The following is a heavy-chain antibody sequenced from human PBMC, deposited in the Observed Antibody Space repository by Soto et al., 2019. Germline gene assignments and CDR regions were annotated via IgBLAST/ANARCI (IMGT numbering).Heavy chain of an antibody. CDR1: GFTFSSYA. CDR2: ISGSGGST. CDR3: ARGDVGAFDL. Sequence: GGSLRLSCAASGFTFSSYAMSWVRQAPGKGLEWVSVISGSGGSTYYADSVKGRFTISRDNAKNTLYLQMASLRVEDTAVYYCARGDVGAFDLWGQGTMVTVSS. V-gene: IGHV3-23*01. J-gene: IGHJ3*01. D-gene: IGHD1-26*01.